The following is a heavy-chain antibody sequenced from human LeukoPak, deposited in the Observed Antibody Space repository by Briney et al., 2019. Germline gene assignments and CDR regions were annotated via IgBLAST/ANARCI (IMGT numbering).Heavy chain of an antibody. Sequence: GGSLRPSCAASGFTFSSYAMSWVRQAPGKGLEWVSAIRGGGGRTYYADSVKGRFTIPRDNSKNTLYLQMNSLRAEDTAVYYCAKELIASRPTYYPHQTDYWGQGTLVTVSS. J-gene: IGHJ4*02. D-gene: IGHD6-6*01. CDR2: IRGGGGRT. CDR3: AKELIASRPTYYPHQTDY. V-gene: IGHV3-23*01. CDR1: GFTFSSYA.